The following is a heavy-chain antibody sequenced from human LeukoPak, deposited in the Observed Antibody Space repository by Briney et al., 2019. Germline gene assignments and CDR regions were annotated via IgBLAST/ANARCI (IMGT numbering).Heavy chain of an antibody. CDR1: GFTFSSYW. CDR3: AREQSIIGWFGELTKGNWFDP. V-gene: IGHV3-74*01. CDR2: INSDGNST. J-gene: IGHJ5*02. Sequence: GGSLRLSCAPPGFTFSSYWMHWVRQAPGKGLVWVSRINSDGNSTTYADSVEGRFTIPRDNAKNTLYLQVNSRRAEHTAMYYCAREQSIIGWFGELTKGNWFDPWAQGPLDSVPT. D-gene: IGHD3-10*01.